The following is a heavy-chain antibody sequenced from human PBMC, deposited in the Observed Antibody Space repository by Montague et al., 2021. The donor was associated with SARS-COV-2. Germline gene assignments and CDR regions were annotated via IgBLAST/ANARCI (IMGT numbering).Heavy chain of an antibody. CDR2: TT. Sequence: TTNYNPSLKSRVTISADTSMNQFSLNLRSVTAADTAVYFCAIRLGIRAPFDYWVQGTLFNVYS. D-gene: IGHD7-27*01. J-gene: IGHJ4*02. CDR3: AIRLGIRAPFDY. V-gene: IGHV4-59*08.